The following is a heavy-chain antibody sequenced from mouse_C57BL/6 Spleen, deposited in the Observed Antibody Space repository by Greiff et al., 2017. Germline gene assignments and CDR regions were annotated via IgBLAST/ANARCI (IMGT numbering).Heavy chain of an antibody. J-gene: IGHJ3*01. Sequence: QVQLQQPGAELVKPGASVKLSCKASGYTFTSYWMHWVKQRPGQGLEWIGMIHPNSGSTNYNEKFKNKATLTVDKSSSTAYMQLSSLTSEDSAVYYCAREGNDGYFAYGGQGTLVTVSA. CDR1: GYTFTSYW. D-gene: IGHD2-3*01. V-gene: IGHV1-64*01. CDR2: IHPNSGST. CDR3: AREGNDGYFAY.